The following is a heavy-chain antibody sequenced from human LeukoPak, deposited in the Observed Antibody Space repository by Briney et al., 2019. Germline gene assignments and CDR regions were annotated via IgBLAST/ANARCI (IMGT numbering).Heavy chain of an antibody. CDR2: IYHSGST. CDR1: GYSISNDYY. CDR3: ARDVAAAATRKENYYGLDV. J-gene: IGHJ6*04. D-gene: IGHD6-13*01. V-gene: IGHV4-38-2*02. Sequence: SETLSLTCAVSGYSISNDYYWGWIPQPPGKGLEWIGSIYHSGSTYYNPSLKSRLTISVDTSKNQFSLKVTSVTAADTAVYYCARDVAAAATRKENYYGLDVWGKGTTVTVSS.